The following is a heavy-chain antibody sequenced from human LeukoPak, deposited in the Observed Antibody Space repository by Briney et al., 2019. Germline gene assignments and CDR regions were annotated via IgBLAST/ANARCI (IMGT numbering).Heavy chain of an antibody. CDR1: GGSIGTDY. CDR2: IYTTGST. J-gene: IGHJ4*02. Sequence: SETLSLTCTVSGGSIGTDYWSWIRQPAGKGLEWIGRIYTTGSTDYNPSLMSRITMSVDTSKNQLSLGLSSVTAADTAVYYCARHCRYGGLDYWGQGALVTVSS. CDR3: ARHCRYGGLDY. D-gene: IGHD2-15*01. V-gene: IGHV4-4*07.